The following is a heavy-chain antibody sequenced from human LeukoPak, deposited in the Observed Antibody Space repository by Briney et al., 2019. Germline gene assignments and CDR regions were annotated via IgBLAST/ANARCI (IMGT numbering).Heavy chain of an antibody. Sequence: SDTLSLTCTVSGGSISSSSYYWGWIRQPPGKGLEWIGSIYYSGSTYYNPSLKSRVTISVDTSKNQFSLKLSSVTAADTAVYYCARLAVDYYDSSGYYFDYWGQGTLVTVSS. J-gene: IGHJ4*02. CDR2: IYYSGST. CDR1: GGSISSSSYY. V-gene: IGHV4-39*01. CDR3: ARLAVDYYDSSGYYFDY. D-gene: IGHD3-22*01.